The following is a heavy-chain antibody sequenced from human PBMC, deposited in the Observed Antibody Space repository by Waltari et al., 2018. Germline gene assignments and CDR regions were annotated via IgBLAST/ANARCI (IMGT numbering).Heavy chain of an antibody. D-gene: IGHD6-13*01. CDR2: IYHNGNT. CDR3: ARVGQQPTRYMDV. V-gene: IGHV4-38-2*02. CDR1: VYPISSGYY. Sequence: QVQLQESGPGLVKPSETLSLTCPVSVYPISSGYYWGWIRQPPGKGLEWIGSIYHNGNTYYNPSLKSRVTISVDTSKNQFSLKLSSVTAADTAVYYCARVGQQPTRYMDVWGKGTTVTVSS. J-gene: IGHJ6*03.